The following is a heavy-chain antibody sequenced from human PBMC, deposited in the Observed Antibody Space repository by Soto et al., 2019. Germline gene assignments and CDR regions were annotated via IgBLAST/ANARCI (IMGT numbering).Heavy chain of an antibody. CDR3: ERGTLFFDFAS. D-gene: IGHD3-10*02. V-gene: IGHV3-30*03. J-gene: IGHJ4*02. Sequence: QLVESGGDVVQPGKSLRLSCAASGFNFGFFAMHWGRQAPGKGLESVAVISGDGINTQYAEYVRGRFTLSRDYSSKTMYLQMDSLRAEGTALSYCERGTLFFDFASWGLGTLVTVSS. CDR1: GFNFGFFA. CDR2: ISGDGINT.